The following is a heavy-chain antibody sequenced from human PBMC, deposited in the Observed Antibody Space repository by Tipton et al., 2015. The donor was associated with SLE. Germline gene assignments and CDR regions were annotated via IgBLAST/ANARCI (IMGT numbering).Heavy chain of an antibody. CDR1: GFTFSSYA. Sequence: SLRLSCAASGFTFSSYAMHWVRQAPGKGLEWVAVISYDGSNKYYADSVKGRFTISRDNSKNTLYLQMNSLRAEDTAVYYCARDLKYYYDSSGYTGHAFDIWGQGTMVTVSS. V-gene: IGHV3-30-3*01. CDR2: ISYDGSNK. CDR3: ARDLKYYYDSSGYTGHAFDI. J-gene: IGHJ3*02. D-gene: IGHD3-22*01.